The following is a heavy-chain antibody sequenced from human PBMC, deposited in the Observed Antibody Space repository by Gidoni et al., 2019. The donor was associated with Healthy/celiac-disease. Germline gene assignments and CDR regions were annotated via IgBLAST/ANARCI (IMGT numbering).Heavy chain of an antibody. V-gene: IGHV2-5*02. CDR3: ARSYYDYIWGSYRHDAFDI. CDR1: GFSLSTSGVG. Sequence: QITLKESGPTLVKPTQTLTLTCTFSGFSLSTSGVGVGWIRQPPGKALEWLALIYWDDDKRYSPSLKSRLTITKDTSKNQVVLTMTNMDPVDTATYYCARSYYDYIWGSYRHDAFDIWGQGTMVTVSS. J-gene: IGHJ3*02. CDR2: IYWDDDK. D-gene: IGHD3-16*02.